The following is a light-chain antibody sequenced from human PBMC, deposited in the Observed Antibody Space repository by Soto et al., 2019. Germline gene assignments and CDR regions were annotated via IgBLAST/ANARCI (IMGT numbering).Light chain of an antibody. V-gene: IGLV2-14*01. Sequence: QLVLTQPASVSGSPGQSITISCTGTSSDVGGYNYVSWYQQHPGKAPKLMIYDVSNRPSGVSNRFSGSKSGNTASLTISGLQAEDEADYYCSSYTSSSTPHVVFGGGTQLTVL. CDR3: SSYTSSSTPHVV. CDR1: SSDVGGYNY. J-gene: IGLJ2*01. CDR2: DVS.